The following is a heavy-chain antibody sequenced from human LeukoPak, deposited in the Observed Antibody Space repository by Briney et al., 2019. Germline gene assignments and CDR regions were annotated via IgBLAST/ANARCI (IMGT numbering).Heavy chain of an antibody. Sequence: GESLKISCAASGFTFSDYYMSWIRQAPGKGLEWVSYISSSGNSISYADSVKGRFTISRDNAKNSLYLQMNSLRAEDTAVYYCASQRRGGNFALDYWGQGTLVTVSS. CDR3: ASQRRGGNFALDY. D-gene: IGHD4-23*01. CDR1: GFTFSDYY. V-gene: IGHV3-11*04. CDR2: ISSSGNSI. J-gene: IGHJ4*02.